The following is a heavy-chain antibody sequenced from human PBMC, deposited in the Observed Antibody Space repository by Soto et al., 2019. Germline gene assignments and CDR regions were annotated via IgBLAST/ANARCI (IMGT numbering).Heavy chain of an antibody. CDR2: INHSGST. CDR1: GGSFSGYY. J-gene: IGHJ6*03. Sequence: SETLSLTCAVYGGSFSGYYWSWIRQPPGKGLEWIGEINHSGSTNYNPSLKSRVTISVDTSKNQFSLKLSSVTAADTAVYYCARGGSISVAAAGQRYYMDVWGKGTTVTVS. CDR3: ARGGSISVAAAGQRYYMDV. V-gene: IGHV4-34*01. D-gene: IGHD6-13*01.